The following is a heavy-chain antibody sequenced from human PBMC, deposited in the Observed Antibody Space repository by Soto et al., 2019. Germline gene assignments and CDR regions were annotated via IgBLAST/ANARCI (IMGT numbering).Heavy chain of an antibody. CDR2: ISSSGSTI. J-gene: IGHJ4*02. CDR1: GFTFSSYE. CDR3: ARRLVDGAIDY. Sequence: GGSLRLSCAASGFTFSSYEMNWVRQAPGKGLEWVSYISSSGSTIYYADSVKGRFTISRDNAKNSLYLQMNSLRAEDTAVYYCARRLVDGAIDYWGQGTLVTVSS. D-gene: IGHD6-6*01. V-gene: IGHV3-48*03.